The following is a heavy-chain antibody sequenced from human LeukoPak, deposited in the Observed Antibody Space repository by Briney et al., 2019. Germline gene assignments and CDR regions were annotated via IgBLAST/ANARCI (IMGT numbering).Heavy chain of an antibody. CDR2: ISYDGSNK. Sequence: PGGSLRLSCAASGFTFSSYAVHWVRQAPGKGLEWVAVISYDGSNKYYADSVKGRFTISRDNSKNTLYLQMNSLRAEDTVVYYCARGWELLDYWGQGTLVTVSS. V-gene: IGHV3-30-3*01. CDR3: ARGWELLDY. J-gene: IGHJ4*02. D-gene: IGHD1-26*01. CDR1: GFTFSSYA.